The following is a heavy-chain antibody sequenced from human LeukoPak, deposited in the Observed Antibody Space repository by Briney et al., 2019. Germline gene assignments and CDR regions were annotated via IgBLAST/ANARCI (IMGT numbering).Heavy chain of an antibody. J-gene: IGHJ6*02. CDR1: GFTFSSYS. D-gene: IGHD3-3*01. V-gene: IGHV3-21*01. CDR3: ASLPSGWSFWSGYFSTDYGMDV. Sequence: GGSLRLSCAASGFTFSSYSMNWVRQAPGKGLEWVSSISSSSYIYYADSVKGRFTISRDNAKNSLYLQMNSLRAEDTAVYYCASLPSGWSFWSGYFSTDYGMDVWGQGTTVTVSS. CDR2: ISSSSYI.